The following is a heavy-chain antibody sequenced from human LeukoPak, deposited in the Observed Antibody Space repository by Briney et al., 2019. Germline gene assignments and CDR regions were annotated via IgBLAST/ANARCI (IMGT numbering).Heavy chain of an antibody. J-gene: IGHJ4*02. CDR2: ISYDGSNK. CDR1: GFIFSSYA. V-gene: IGHV3-30*04. Sequence: SGGSLRLSCAASGFIFSSYAMHWVRQAPGKGLEWVAVISYDGSNKYYADSVKGRFTISRANSKNTLYLQMNSLTTEDTAVYYCARGSGYLETFVYWGQGTLVTVSS. D-gene: IGHD3-22*01. CDR3: ARGSGYLETFVY.